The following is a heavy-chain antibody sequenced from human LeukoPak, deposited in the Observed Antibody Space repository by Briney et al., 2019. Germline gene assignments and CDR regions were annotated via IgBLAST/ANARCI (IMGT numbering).Heavy chain of an antibody. CDR3: ARGADDGYNPFDY. Sequence: SVKVSCKASGGTFSSYAISWVRQAPGQGLEWMGGIIPIFGTANYAQKFQGRVTITADESTSTAYMELSSLRSEDTAVYYCARGADDGYNPFDYWGQGTLVTVSS. CDR1: GGTFSSYA. V-gene: IGHV1-69*13. D-gene: IGHD5-24*01. CDR2: IIPIFGTA. J-gene: IGHJ4*02.